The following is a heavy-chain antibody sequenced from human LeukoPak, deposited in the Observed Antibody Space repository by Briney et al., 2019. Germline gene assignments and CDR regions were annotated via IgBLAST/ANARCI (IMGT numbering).Heavy chain of an antibody. Sequence: APVKVSCKASGGTFSSYAISWVRQAPGQGLEWMGRIIPIFGTANYAQKFQGRVTTTTDESTSTAYMELSSLRSEDTAVYYCARDRGTKPPGPPFDYWGQGTLVAVSS. CDR2: IIPIFGTA. J-gene: IGHJ4*02. V-gene: IGHV1-69*05. D-gene: IGHD1-1*01. CDR1: GGTFSSYA. CDR3: ARDRGTKPPGPPFDY.